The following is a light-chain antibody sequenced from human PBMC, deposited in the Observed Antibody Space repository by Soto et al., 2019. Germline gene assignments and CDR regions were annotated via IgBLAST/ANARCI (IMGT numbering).Light chain of an antibody. CDR3: SSYTTSSTFE. V-gene: IGLV2-14*03. CDR2: DVS. J-gene: IGLJ2*01. Sequence: QSALTQPASVSESPGQSITISCTAASGDIADYNYVSWYQQHPGKAPKLIIFDVSRRPSGVSNRFSGSKSGNTASLTISGLQAADEGDYYCSSYTTSSTFEFCGGTKLTVL. CDR1: SGDIADYNY.